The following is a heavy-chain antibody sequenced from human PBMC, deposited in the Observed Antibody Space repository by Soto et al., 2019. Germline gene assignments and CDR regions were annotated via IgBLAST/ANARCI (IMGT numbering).Heavy chain of an antibody. CDR1: GFTFSGYW. CDR2: IKQDGSEK. D-gene: IGHD3-16*01. CDR3: VRLSFYDSAPFES. V-gene: IGHV3-7*03. Sequence: GWSLRLSCAASGFTFSGYWMSLVRQAPGKGLEWVANIKQDGSEKYFVDSVKGRFTISRDNAKNSLFLQMNSLRAEDTAVYYCVRLSFYDSAPFESWGMGTLVTVSS. J-gene: IGHJ5*01.